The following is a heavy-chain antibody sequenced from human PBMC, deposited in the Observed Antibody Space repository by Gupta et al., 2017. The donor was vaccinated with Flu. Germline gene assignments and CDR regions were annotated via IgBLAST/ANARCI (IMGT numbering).Heavy chain of an antibody. CDR2: ISGNGDRT. CDR3: AKAFSASSGLAIRALHI. D-gene: IGHD2-21*01. J-gene: IGHJ3*02. CDR1: GFTFSSYT. V-gene: IGHV3-23*01. Sequence: EVQLLESGGGLVQPGGSLRLSCAASGFTFSSYTMTWVRQAPGKGLEWVSGISGNGDRTYYPDSVKGRFTISRDNSKNTLFLQMNSLRVEDTALYYCAKAFSASSGLAIRALHIWGQGTMVTVSS.